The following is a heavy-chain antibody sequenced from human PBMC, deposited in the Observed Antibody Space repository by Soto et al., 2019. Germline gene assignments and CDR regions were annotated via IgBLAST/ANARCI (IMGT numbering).Heavy chain of an antibody. Sequence: GGFLRLSCAASGFTFSRYWMHWVRQAPGKGLVWVSRINNDGSGTTYADSVKGRFTISRDNAKNILYLQMNSLRAEDTAVYYCTRGSYGMDVWGQGTTVTVSS. CDR3: TRGSYGMDV. CDR1: GFTFSRYW. CDR2: INNDGSGT. V-gene: IGHV3-74*01. J-gene: IGHJ6*02.